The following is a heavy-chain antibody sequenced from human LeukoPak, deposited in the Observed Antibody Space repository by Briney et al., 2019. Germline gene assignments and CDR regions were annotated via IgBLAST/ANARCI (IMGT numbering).Heavy chain of an antibody. CDR2: INHSGST. CDR1: GGSFSGYY. V-gene: IGHV4-34*01. CDR3: ARESATAIYDY. D-gene: IGHD2-2*02. J-gene: IGHJ4*02. Sequence: SETLSLTCAVHGGSFSGYYWSWIRQPPGKGLEWIGEINHSGSTNYNPSLKSRVTISVDTSKNQFSLKLSSVTAADTAVYYCARESATAIYDYWGQGTLVTVSS.